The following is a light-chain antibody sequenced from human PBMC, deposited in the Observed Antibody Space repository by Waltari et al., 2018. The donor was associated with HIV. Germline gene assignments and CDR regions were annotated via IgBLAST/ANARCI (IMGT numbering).Light chain of an antibody. CDR1: SSDVGGYNF. CDR2: EVS. CDR3: SSYTSSSTLNVI. J-gene: IGLJ2*01. Sequence: QSALPQPASVSGSPGQSITISCSGTSSDVGGYNFVPWYQQHPGKAPKLMIYEVSYRPSGVSNRFSGSKSGNTASLTISGLQAEDEADYYCSSYTSSSTLNVIFGGGTSLTVL. V-gene: IGLV2-14*03.